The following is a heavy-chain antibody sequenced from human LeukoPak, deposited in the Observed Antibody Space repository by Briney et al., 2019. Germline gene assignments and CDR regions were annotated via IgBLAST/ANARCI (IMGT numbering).Heavy chain of an antibody. Sequence: SETLSLTCTVSGGSISSSSYYWGWIRQPPGKGLEWIGNIYYSGSTYYNPSLKSRVTMSVDTSKNQFSLKLSSVTAADTAVYYCARADRSGSYYQDWFDPWGQGTLVTVSS. D-gene: IGHD1-26*01. V-gene: IGHV4-39*07. J-gene: IGHJ5*02. CDR3: ARADRSGSYYQDWFDP. CDR2: IYYSGST. CDR1: GGSISSSSYY.